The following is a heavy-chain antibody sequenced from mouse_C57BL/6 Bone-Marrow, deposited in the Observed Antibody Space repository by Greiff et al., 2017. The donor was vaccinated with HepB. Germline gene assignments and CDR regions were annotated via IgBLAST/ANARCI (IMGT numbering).Heavy chain of an antibody. CDR1: GFTFSSYA. Sequence: EVHLVESGGGLVKPGGSLKLSCAASGFTFSSYAMSWVRQTPEKRLEWVATISDGGSYTYYPDNVKGRFTISRDNAKNNLYLQMSHLKSEDTAMYYCARGSSYGSSLYYFDYWGQGTTLTVSS. J-gene: IGHJ2*01. CDR3: ARGSSYGSSLYYFDY. V-gene: IGHV5-4*01. CDR2: ISDGGSYT. D-gene: IGHD1-1*01.